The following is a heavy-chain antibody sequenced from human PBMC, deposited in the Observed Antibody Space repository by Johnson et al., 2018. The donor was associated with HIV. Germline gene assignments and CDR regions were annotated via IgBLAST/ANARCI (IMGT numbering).Heavy chain of an antibody. V-gene: IGHV3-9*01. CDR2: ISWNGESL. Sequence: VQLVESGGGLVQPGRSLRLSCAASGFTFDDYALHWVRQAPGKVLEWVPGISWNGESLDYADSVKGRYTISRDNAKNSLYIPLNSLRTEDTALYYCAKGSTLWSHRLGDEFDIWGQGPLVTVSS. CDR1: GFTFDDYA. CDR3: AKGSTLWSHRLGDEFDI. J-gene: IGHJ3*02. D-gene: IGHD2-21*02.